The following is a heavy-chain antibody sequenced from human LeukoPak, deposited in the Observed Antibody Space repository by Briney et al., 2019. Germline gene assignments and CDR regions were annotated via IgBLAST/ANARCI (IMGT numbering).Heavy chain of an antibody. J-gene: IGHJ4*02. D-gene: IGHD6-19*01. CDR3: ARERVAGFDY. Sequence: QVRLQELYPGRGKPSQTLSPSCTISCGSISRGSFFWNWIPQTAADRPEWIGRVYASGSTNYNPSLKSRVTMSVDTSKNQFSLKLSSVTAADTAVYYCARERVAGFDYWGQGTLVTVSS. CDR1: CGSISRGSFF. V-gene: IGHV4-61*02. CDR2: VYASGST.